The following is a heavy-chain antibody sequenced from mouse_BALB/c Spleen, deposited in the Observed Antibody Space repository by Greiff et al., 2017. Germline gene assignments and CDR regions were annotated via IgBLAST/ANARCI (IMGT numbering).Heavy chain of an antibody. J-gene: IGHJ4*01. Sequence: QVQLKQSGPELVKPGASVKISCKASGYSFTSYYIHWVKQRPGQGLEWIGWIFPGSGNTKYNEKFKGKATLTADTSSSTAYMQLSSLTSEDSAVYFCARPSTVVADYYAMDYWGQGTSVTVSS. CDR2: IFPGSGNT. CDR1: GYSFTSYY. D-gene: IGHD1-1*01. CDR3: ARPSTVVADYYAMDY. V-gene: IGHV1-66*01.